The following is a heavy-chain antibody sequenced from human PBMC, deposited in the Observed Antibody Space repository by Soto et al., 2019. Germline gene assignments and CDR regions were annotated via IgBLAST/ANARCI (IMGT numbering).Heavy chain of an antibody. D-gene: IGHD1-26*01. CDR2: IGSSSSYI. Sequence: GESLRLSCAASGFTFSSHSMIWVRQAPGKGLEWVSSIGSSSSYIYCADSVKGRFTISRDNAKNSLYLQMNSLRAEDTAVYYCARDHRVGATSDYWGQGTLVTVSS. V-gene: IGHV3-21*01. CDR1: GFTFSSHS. CDR3: ARDHRVGATSDY. J-gene: IGHJ4*02.